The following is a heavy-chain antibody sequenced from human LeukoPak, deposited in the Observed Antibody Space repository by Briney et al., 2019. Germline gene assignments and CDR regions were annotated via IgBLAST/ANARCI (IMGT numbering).Heavy chain of an antibody. CDR2: MNPNSGNT. CDR1: GYTFTIYD. J-gene: IGHJ4*02. Sequence: AAVKVSYKASGYTFTIYDINWGRQAPGEGREWMGWMNPNSGNTGYAQKFQGRVTMTRHTSIRTAYMELSSLRSEDTAVYYCARDYYDSSGYCDYWGQGTLLTVSS. CDR3: ARDYYDSSGYCDY. V-gene: IGHV1-8*01. D-gene: IGHD3-22*01.